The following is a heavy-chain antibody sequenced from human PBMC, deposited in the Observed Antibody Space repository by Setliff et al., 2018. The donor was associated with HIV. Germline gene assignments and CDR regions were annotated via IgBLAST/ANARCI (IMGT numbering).Heavy chain of an antibody. CDR3: TREGRGDPAMATTRIDY. D-gene: IGHD1-1*01. CDR1: GVSISSGSYF. CDR2: IYYTGFA. V-gene: IGHV4-39*02. J-gene: IGHJ4*02. Sequence: SETLSLTCSVSGVSISSGSYFWGWIRQTPGKGLEWIGNIYYTGFAYYNPSLKSRVTISLDTSKTHFFLNSTSVTDADTAVYFCTREGRGDPAMATTRIDYWGQGKLVTVSS.